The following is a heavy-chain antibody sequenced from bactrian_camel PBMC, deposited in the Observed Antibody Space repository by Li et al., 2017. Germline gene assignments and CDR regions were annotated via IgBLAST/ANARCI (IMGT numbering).Heavy chain of an antibody. V-gene: IGHV3S9*01. CDR2: IDTDGTA. J-gene: IGHJ6*01. D-gene: IGHD4*01. Sequence: HVQLVESGGGSVQEGGSLKLSCVVSRFPYSSYSLAWFRQVPGKPREGVANIDTDGTATYEDSVKGRFTISKDNAKNTLSLQVNNLKPEDSGMYYCAASMLRCYNGDYDSFSSPFGYWGQGTQVTVS. CDR3: AASMLRCYNGDYDSFSSPFGY. CDR1: RFPYSSYS.